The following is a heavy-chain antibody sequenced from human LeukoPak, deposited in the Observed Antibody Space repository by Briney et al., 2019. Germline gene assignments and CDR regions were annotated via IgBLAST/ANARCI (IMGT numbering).Heavy chain of an antibody. CDR2: ISAYNGNT. J-gene: IGHJ4*02. CDR1: DYTFTSYG. Sequence: ASVKVSCKASDYTFTSYGISWVRQAPGQGLEWMGWISAYNGNTNYAQKLQGRVTMTTDTSTSTAYMELRSLRSDDTAVYYCARAPWAPEDYYESSGTFDYWGQGTLVTVSS. V-gene: IGHV1-18*01. D-gene: IGHD3-22*01. CDR3: ARAPWAPEDYYESSGTFDY.